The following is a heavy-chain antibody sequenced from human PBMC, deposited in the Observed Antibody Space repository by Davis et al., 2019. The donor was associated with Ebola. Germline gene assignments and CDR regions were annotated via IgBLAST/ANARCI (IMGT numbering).Heavy chain of an antibody. Sequence: HTGGSLRLSCAASGFTFSSYWMHWVRQAPGKGLVWVSRINGDGSSTSHADSVKGRFTISRDNAKNTLYLQMNSLRAEDTAVYYCARAGVLTGVFDYWGQGTLVTVSS. CDR3: ARAGVLTGVFDY. J-gene: IGHJ4*02. CDR1: GFTFSSYW. CDR2: INGDGSST. D-gene: IGHD7-27*01. V-gene: IGHV3-74*01.